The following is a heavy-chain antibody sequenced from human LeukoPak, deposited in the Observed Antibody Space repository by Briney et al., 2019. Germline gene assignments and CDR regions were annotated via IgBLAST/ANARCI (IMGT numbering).Heavy chain of an antibody. D-gene: IGHD1-26*01. CDR3: ARDYQGGIKPSSTFDY. CDR1: GFTFSSYE. V-gene: IGHV3-21*01. CDR2: ISSSSSYI. Sequence: GGSLRLSCAASGFTFSSYEMNWVRQAPGKGLEWVSSISSSSSYIYYADSVKGRFTISRDNAKNSLYLQMNSLRAEDTAVYYCARDYQGGIKPSSTFDYWGQGTLVTVSS. J-gene: IGHJ4*02.